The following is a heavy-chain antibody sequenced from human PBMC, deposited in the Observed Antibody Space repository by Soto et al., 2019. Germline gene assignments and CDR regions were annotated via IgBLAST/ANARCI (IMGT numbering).Heavy chain of an antibody. CDR3: ARGYYDFWSGYYSNAFDI. J-gene: IGHJ3*02. V-gene: IGHV4-59*08. D-gene: IGHD3-3*01. CDR1: GGSISRYY. Sequence: SETLSLTCTVSGGSISRYYWSWIRQPPGKGLEWIGYIYYSGSTNYNPSLKSRVTISVDTSKNQFSLKLSSVTAADTAVYYCARGYYDFWSGYYSNAFDIWGQGTMVTVSS. CDR2: IYYSGST.